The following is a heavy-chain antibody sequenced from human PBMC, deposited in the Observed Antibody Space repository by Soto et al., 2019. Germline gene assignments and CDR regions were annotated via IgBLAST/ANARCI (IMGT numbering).Heavy chain of an antibody. V-gene: IGHV3-74*01. J-gene: IGHJ4*02. D-gene: IGHD2-2*01. Sequence: PGGSLRLSCAASGFTFSSYWMHWVRQAPGKGLVWVSRINSDGSSTSYADSVKGRFTISRDNAKNTLYLQMNSLRAEDTAVYYCARDGDFLDIVVVPAAPLLDYWGQGTLVTVSS. CDR3: ARDGDFLDIVVVPAAPLLDY. CDR2: INSDGSST. CDR1: GFTFSSYW.